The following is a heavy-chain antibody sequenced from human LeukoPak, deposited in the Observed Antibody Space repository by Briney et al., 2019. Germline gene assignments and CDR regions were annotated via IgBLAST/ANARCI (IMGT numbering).Heavy chain of an antibody. V-gene: IGHV4-34*01. J-gene: IGHJ6*03. CDR3: ARQGVPSWGYYYYYMDV. Sequence: PSETLSLTCAVYGGSFSGYYWSWIRQPPGKGLEWIGEINHSGSTNYNPSLKSRVTISVDTSKNQFSLKLSSVTAADTAVYYCARQGVPSWGYYYYYMDVWGKGTTVTISS. CDR1: GGSFSGYY. CDR2: INHSGST. D-gene: IGHD2-8*01.